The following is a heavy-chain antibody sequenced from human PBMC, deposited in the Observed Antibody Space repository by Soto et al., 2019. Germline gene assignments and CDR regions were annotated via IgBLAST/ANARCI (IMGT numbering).Heavy chain of an antibody. CDR2: IIPIFGTA. CDR3: ARVTFGSYYGGNPTPY. J-gene: IGHJ4*02. D-gene: IGHD4-17*01. CDR1: GGTFSSYA. Sequence: SVKVSCKASGGTFSSYAISWVRQAPGQGLEWMGGIIPIFGTANYAQKFQGRVTITADESTSTAYMELSSLRSEDTAVYYCARVTFGSYYGGNPTPYSDQGTLVTVSS. V-gene: IGHV1-69*13.